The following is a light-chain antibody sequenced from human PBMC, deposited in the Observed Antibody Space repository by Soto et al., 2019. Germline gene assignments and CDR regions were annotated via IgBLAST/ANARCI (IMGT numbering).Light chain of an antibody. V-gene: IGLV1-47*01. CDR3: ASWDDTLSGRV. CDR1: SSDIGSNY. Sequence: QSVLTQPPSASGTPGQRVTISCTGSSSDIGSNYVYWYQQLPEMAPKLLIYKNDQRPSGISERFSGSKSGTSASLAISGLRTEDEANYYCASWDDTLSGRVFGGGTKVTV. J-gene: IGLJ3*02. CDR2: KND.